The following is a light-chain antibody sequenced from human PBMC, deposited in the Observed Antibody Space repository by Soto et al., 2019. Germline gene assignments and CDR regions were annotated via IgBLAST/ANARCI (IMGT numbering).Light chain of an antibody. J-gene: IGKJ1*01. CDR3: LQHYNYPRT. CDR1: QGIRNA. Sequence: IPMTQSPASLSASVGDRVTITCRASQGIRNALGWYQQKPGKAPKLLIYAASSLQSGVPSRFSGSGSVTDFTLTISSLQPEDFATYYCLQHYNYPRTFGQGTKVEIK. V-gene: IGKV1-6*01. CDR2: AAS.